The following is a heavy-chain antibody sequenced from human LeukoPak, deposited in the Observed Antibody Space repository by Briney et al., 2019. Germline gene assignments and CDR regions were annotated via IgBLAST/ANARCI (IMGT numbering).Heavy chain of an antibody. CDR2: INWNGGST. CDR3: ARDGLRYFDWLLYCFGY. D-gene: IGHD3-9*01. Sequence: GGSLRLSCAASGFTFDDYGMSWVRQAPGKGLEWVSGINWNGGSTGYADSVKGRFTISRDNAKNSLYLQMNSLRAEDTALYYCARDGLRYFDWLLYCFGYWGQGTLVTVSS. CDR1: GFTFDDYG. V-gene: IGHV3-20*04. J-gene: IGHJ4*02.